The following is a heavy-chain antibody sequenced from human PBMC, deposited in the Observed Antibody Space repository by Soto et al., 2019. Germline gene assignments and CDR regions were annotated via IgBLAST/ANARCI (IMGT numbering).Heavy chain of an antibody. CDR3: ARNSSVAGSPNWFDP. V-gene: IGHV1-69*12. D-gene: IGHD6-19*01. CDR2: IIPIFGTA. J-gene: IGHJ5*02. CDR1: GGTFSSYA. Sequence: QVQLVQSGAEVKKPGSSVKVSCKASGGTFSSYAISWVRQAPGQGLEWMGGIIPIFGTANYAQKFQGRVTITADETTSKAYMELSRLRSEDTAVYYCARNSSVAGSPNWFDPWGQGTLVTVSS.